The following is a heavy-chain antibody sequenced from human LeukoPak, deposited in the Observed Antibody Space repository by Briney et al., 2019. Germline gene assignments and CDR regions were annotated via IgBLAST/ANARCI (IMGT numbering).Heavy chain of an antibody. CDR3: ARGSGRVTTSAYYYYYMDV. J-gene: IGHJ6*03. CDR2: INHSGST. CDR1: GGSFSGYY. D-gene: IGHD4-17*01. Sequence: SETLSLTCAVYGGSFSGYYWSWIRQPPGKGLEWIGEINHSGSTNYNPSLKRRVTISVDTSKNQFSLKLSSVTAADTAVYYCARGSGRVTTSAYYYYYMDVWGKGTTVTVSS. V-gene: IGHV4-34*01.